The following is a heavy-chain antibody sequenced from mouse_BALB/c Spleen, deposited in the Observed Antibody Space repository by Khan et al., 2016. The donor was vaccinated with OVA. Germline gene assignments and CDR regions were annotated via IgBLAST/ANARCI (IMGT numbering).Heavy chain of an antibody. J-gene: IGHJ3*01. CDR2: INTYTGEP. CDR1: GYTLTDYG. Sequence: QIQLVQSGSDLKKPGETVKISCKASGYTLTDYGMNWVKQTPGKGLKWMGWINTYTGEPTYADDFKGRFAFSLETSASTAYLQIINLKNEDTATYSCRTAQGNDLFAYWGQGTLVTVS. V-gene: IGHV9-3-1*01. D-gene: IGHD3-2*02. CDR3: RTAQGNDLFAY.